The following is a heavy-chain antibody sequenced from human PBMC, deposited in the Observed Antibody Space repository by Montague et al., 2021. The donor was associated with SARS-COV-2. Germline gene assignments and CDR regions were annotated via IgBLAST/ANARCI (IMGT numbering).Heavy chain of an antibody. CDR1: GYSNSSGDQ. CDR3: WGGVGAPYYYYGMDV. Sequence: SETLSLTCTVSGYSNSSGDQWGWSRQPTEQGLAWAGSIYHRGSTYYNPSLKSRVTISVDTSKNQFSLKLSSVTAADTAVYYSWGGVGAPYYYYGMDVWGQGTTVTVSS. CDR2: IYHRGST. D-gene: IGHD1-26*01. J-gene: IGHJ6*02. V-gene: IGHV4-38-2*02.